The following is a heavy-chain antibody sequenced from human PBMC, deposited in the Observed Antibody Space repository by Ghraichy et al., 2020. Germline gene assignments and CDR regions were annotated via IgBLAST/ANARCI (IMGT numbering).Heavy chain of an antibody. CDR3: AKELRYSGYDFGTFDF. CDR1: EFSFTNYA. CDR2: ITGSGTLT. V-gene: IGHV3-23*01. Sequence: GGSLRLSCAASEFSFTNYAMAWVRQAPGKGPEWVSSITGSGTLTYYTDSVKGRFTISRNNSKSTLHLQMNSLRAEDTAVYFCAKELRYSGYDFGTFDFWGQGALVTVSS. J-gene: IGHJ4*02. D-gene: IGHD5-12*01.